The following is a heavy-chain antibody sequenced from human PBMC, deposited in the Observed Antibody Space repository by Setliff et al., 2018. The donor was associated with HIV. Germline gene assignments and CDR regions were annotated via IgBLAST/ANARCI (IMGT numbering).Heavy chain of an antibody. Sequence: GASVKVSCKAFGYSFTSYGISWVRQAPGQGFEWMGWISTYNGNINSALKVQGRVTMTTDTSTNTVYMELRSLRSDDTAVYYCARDDQYQLLLDYWGQGALVTVSS. CDR2: ISTYNGNI. D-gene: IGHD2-2*01. CDR3: ARDDQYQLLLDY. J-gene: IGHJ4*02. V-gene: IGHV1-18*01. CDR1: GYSFTSYG.